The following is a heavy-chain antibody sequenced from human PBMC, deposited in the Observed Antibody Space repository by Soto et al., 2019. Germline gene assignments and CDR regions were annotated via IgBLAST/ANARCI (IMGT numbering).Heavy chain of an antibody. CDR2: FHYSGSS. CDR1: GGSLNSDY. J-gene: IGHJ4*02. CDR3: AKGSGWYYF. V-gene: IGHV4-59*08. Sequence: PSETLSLTCAVSGGSLNSDYWSWVRQPPGKGLEWIAYFHYSGSSSYNPSLNSRVTISVDMPNSQVSLNLRSVTAADTAVYYCAKGSGWYYFWGQGTLVTVS. D-gene: IGHD6-19*01.